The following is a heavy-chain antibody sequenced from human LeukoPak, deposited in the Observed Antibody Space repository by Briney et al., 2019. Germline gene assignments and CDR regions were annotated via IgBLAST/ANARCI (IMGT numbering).Heavy chain of an antibody. CDR2: IYTSGST. V-gene: IGHV4-61*02. CDR1: GGSISSGSYY. D-gene: IGHD1-26*01. Sequence: PPETLSLTCTVSGGSISSGSYYWSWIRQPAGKGLEWIGRIYTSGSTTYNSSLKSRVTISLDTSKNHFSLRLSSVTAADTAVYYCARDREVGATGYYFDYWGQGTLVTVSS. J-gene: IGHJ4*02. CDR3: ARDREVGATGYYFDY.